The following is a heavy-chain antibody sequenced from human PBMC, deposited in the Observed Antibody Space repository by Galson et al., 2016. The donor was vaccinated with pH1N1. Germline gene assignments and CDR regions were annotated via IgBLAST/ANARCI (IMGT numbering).Heavy chain of an antibody. CDR2: IYVGDSDT. D-gene: IGHD5-18*01. CDR1: DTSFSTSW. CDR3: ARHAAMEPPVVFYYMDV. V-gene: IGHV5-51*01. J-gene: IGHJ6*03. Sequence: QSGAEVTQPGESLKISCTGSDTSFSTSWIGCVRQLPGKGLEWMGIIYVGDSDTRYTPSFQSRVTISADKSIRTAYLQWSSLKASGTAIYFCARHAAMEPPVVFYYMDVWGNGTTVTVSS.